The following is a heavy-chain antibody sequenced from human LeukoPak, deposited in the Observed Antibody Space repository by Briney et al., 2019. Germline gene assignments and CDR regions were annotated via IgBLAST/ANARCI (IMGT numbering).Heavy chain of an antibody. V-gene: IGHV1-8*02. CDR1: GYTFTSCD. D-gene: IGHD3-22*01. Sequence: ASVKVPCKASGYTFTSCDINWVRQATGQGLEWMGWMNPNSGNTGYAQKFQGRVTMTRDTSISTAYMELSRLRSDDTAVYYCARDLDYYDSSGYEGLGDWGQGTLVTVSS. CDR3: ARDLDYYDSSGYEGLGD. CDR2: MNPNSGNT. J-gene: IGHJ4*02.